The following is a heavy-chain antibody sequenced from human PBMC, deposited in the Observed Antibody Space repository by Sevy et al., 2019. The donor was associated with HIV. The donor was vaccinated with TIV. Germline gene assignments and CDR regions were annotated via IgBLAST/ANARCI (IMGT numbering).Heavy chain of an antibody. D-gene: IGHD3-22*01. CDR3: ARDRDYYDSSGYIPTHAFDS. CDR2: IYPGDSDT. Sequence: GESLKISCMGSGYSFTSYWIGWVRQMPGKGLEWMGIIYPGDSDTRHSRSFQVQVTISADKSISTAYLQWSSLKASDTAMYYCARDRDYYDSSGYIPTHAFDSWGQWTMVTVSS. CDR1: GYSFTSYW. J-gene: IGHJ3*02. V-gene: IGHV5-51*01.